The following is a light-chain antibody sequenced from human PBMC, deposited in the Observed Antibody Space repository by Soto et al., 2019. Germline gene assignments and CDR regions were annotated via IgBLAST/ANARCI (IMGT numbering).Light chain of an antibody. CDR3: QQYGNSPWT. Sequence: EIVLTQSPATLSLSPGERATVSCRASQTVSSSLAWYQQKPGQAPRLLIYEASNRATGIPARFSGSGSGAEFTLTISRLEPEDFAVYYCQQYGNSPWTFGQGTKVDI. V-gene: IGKV3-11*01. CDR2: EAS. CDR1: QTVSSS. J-gene: IGKJ1*01.